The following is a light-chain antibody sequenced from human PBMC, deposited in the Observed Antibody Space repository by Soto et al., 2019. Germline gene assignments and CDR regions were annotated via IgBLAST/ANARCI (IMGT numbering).Light chain of an antibody. CDR1: QRLSSN. J-gene: IGKJ4*01. Sequence: EIVMTQSPATLSVSPGERATLSCRASQRLSSNLAWYQQCPGQAPRLLIYGASTRATGIPARFSGSGSGTEFTLTISSLQSEDFAIYFCQQYSDWPLTFGGGTKVEIK. CDR3: QQYSDWPLT. V-gene: IGKV3-15*01. CDR2: GAS.